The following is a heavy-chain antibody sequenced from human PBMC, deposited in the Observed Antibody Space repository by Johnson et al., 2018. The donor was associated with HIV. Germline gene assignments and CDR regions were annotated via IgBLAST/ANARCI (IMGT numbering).Heavy chain of an antibody. CDR3: ARDGTTGPSGDGFDV. CDR2: IKQDGSEK. CDR1: GFTFSSYW. Sequence: EVQLVESGGGLVQPGGSLRLSCAASGFTFSSYWMSWVRQAPGKGLEWVANIKQDGSEKYYVDSVKGRFTISRDNAKNSLYLQMNSLSAEESAVDYCARDGTTGPSGDGFDVWGQGTMVTVSS. V-gene: IGHV3-7*05. J-gene: IGHJ3*01. D-gene: IGHD4-17*01.